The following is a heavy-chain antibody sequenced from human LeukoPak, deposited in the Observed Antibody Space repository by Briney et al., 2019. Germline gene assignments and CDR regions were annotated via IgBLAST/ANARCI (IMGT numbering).Heavy chain of an antibody. CDR1: GDSINSGNNY. CDR3: ARGPYSYDSSGAFDI. V-gene: IGHV4-61*09. J-gene: IGHJ3*02. Sequence: SETLSLTCTVSGDSINSGNNYWSWIRQPAGKGPEWIGHIYSSGTTNYNPSLKSRVTMSVDTSKNQFSLKLTSVTAADTAVYFCARGPYSYDSSGAFDIWGQGTMVTVSS. D-gene: IGHD3-22*01. CDR2: IYSSGTT.